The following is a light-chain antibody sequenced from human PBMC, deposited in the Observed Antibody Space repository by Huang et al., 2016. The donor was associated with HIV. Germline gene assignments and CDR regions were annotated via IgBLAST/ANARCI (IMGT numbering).Light chain of an antibody. CDR1: QSVLYSSNNKNY. V-gene: IGKV4-1*01. CDR2: WAS. J-gene: IGKJ1*01. Sequence: DIVMTQSPDSLAVSLGERATINCKSSQSVLYSSNNKNYFSWYQQKPGQPPRLLIYWASTRESGVPDRFSGSGSGTDFPLTISSLQAEDVAVYYCQQDYSTPRTFGQGTKVEIK. CDR3: QQDYSTPRT.